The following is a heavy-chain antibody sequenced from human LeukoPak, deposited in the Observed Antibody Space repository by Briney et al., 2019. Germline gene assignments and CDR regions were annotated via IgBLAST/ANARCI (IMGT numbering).Heavy chain of an antibody. D-gene: IGHD4-23*01. V-gene: IGHV4-30-4*01. CDR1: GGSISSGDYY. J-gene: IGHJ3*02. Sequence: PSQTLSLTCTVSGGSISSGDYYWRWIRQPPGKGLEWIGYIYYSGSTYYNPSLKSRVTISVGTSKNQFSLKLSSVTAADTAVYYCARDLGTVVTGAFDIWGQGTMVTVSS. CDR2: IYYSGST. CDR3: ARDLGTVVTGAFDI.